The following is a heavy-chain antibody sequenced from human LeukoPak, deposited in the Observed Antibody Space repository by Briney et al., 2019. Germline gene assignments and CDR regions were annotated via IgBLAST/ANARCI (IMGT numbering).Heavy chain of an antibody. CDR1: GYTFSDYY. CDR3: ARGRPSAEPPDH. V-gene: IGHV1-2*02. CDR2: INPNTGGA. Sequence: GASVKVSCKASGYTFSDYYIHWVRQPPGQGLEYMGWINPNTGGASYAQKFRVRVTMTRDTSSSTVYMQLSTLTSDDTAVYSCARGRPSAEPPDHWGQGTLVAVSS. J-gene: IGHJ4*02. D-gene: IGHD6-6*01.